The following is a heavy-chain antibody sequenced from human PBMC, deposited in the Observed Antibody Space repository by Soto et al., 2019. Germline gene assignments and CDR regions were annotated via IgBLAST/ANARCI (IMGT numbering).Heavy chain of an antibody. V-gene: IGHV3-23*01. J-gene: IGHJ4*02. CDR2: ISGSGGST. D-gene: IGHD3-9*01. CDR1: GFTFTTYA. Sequence: PGGSLRLSCAASGFTFTTYAMTWVRQAPGKGLEWVSAISGSGGSTYYADSVKGRFTISRDNSKNTLYLQMNSLRAEDTAVYYCAKEEIPTYYDILTGPYLGYFDYWGQGTLVTVYS. CDR3: AKEEIPTYYDILTGPYLGYFDY.